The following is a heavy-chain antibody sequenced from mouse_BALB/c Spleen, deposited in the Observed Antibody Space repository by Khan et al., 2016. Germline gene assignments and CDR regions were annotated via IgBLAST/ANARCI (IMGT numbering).Heavy chain of an antibody. J-gene: IGHJ4*01. Sequence: QIQLVQSGPELKKPGETVKISCKASGYNFQNYGMNWVKQTPGKGLKWMGWIKTYTGEPTYADDFKGRFAFSLQASDSTAYLQINNLKNEDMATXFCARRRPLDLDNAMDYCGPGTAVTVSS. V-gene: IGHV9-1*02. CDR3: ARRRPLDLDNAMDY. CDR1: GYNFQNYG. D-gene: IGHD6-1*02. CDR2: IKTYTGEP.